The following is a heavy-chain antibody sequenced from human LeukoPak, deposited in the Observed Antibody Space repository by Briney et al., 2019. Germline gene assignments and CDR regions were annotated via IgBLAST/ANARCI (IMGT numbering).Heavy chain of an antibody. J-gene: IGHJ4*02. V-gene: IGHV3-48*01. CDR2: ISGSSGII. Sequence: PGGSLRLSCAASGFTFSTYTVNWVRQAPGKGLEWVSYISGSSGIIDYADSVRGRFTISRDNAKNSLYLQMNSLRAEDTAVYYCANSPVAGGYWGQGTLVTVSS. CDR3: ANSPVAGGY. D-gene: IGHD6-19*01. CDR1: GFTFSTYT.